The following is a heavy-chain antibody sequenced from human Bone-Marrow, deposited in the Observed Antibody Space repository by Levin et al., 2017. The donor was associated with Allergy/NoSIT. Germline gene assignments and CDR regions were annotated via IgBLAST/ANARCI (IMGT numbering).Heavy chain of an antibody. V-gene: IGHV3-11*01. Sequence: GASVKVSCAASGFTFSDYYMNWIRQTPGKGLEWISYISYSGTTIYYADSVKGRFTISRDNAKNSLFLQLNSLRVEDTAVYYCARDRSPVGNLWREMPTTADTWGQGTLVTVSS. D-gene: IGHD5-24*01. CDR2: ISYSGTTI. CDR1: GFTFSDYY. CDR3: ARDRSPVGNLWREMPTTADT. J-gene: IGHJ5*02.